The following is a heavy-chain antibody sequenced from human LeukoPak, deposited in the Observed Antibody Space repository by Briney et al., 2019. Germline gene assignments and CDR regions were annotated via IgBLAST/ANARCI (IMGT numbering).Heavy chain of an antibody. CDR1: GFTFSSYA. D-gene: IGHD5-18*01. V-gene: IGHV3-23*01. CDR2: ISGSGGST. CDR3: AKESGYSYGYEYYFDY. J-gene: IGHJ4*02. Sequence: PGGSLRLSCAASGFTFSSYAMSWVRQAPGKGLEWVSAISGSGGSTYYADSVKGRFTISRDNSKNTLYLQMNSLRAEDTAVYYCAKESGYSYGYEYYFDYWGQGTLVTVSS.